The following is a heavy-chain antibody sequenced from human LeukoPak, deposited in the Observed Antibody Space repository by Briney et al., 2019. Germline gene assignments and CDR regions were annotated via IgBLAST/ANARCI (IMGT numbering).Heavy chain of an antibody. V-gene: IGHV3-33*06. CDR1: GFTFSSYG. J-gene: IGHJ4*02. CDR3: AEDSAITMAHYFDY. Sequence: GGSLRLSCAASGFTFSSYGMHWVRQAPGKGLEWLAVIWYDGSNKYYADSVKGRFTISRDNSKNTLYLQMNSLRAEDTAVYYCAEDSAITMAHYFDYWGQRTLVTVSS. CDR2: IWYDGSNK. D-gene: IGHD3-10*01.